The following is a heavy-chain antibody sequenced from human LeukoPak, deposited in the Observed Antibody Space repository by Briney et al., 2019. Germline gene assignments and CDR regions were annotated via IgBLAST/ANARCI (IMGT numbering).Heavy chain of an antibody. V-gene: IGHV1-18*01. CDR3: ARAGIVGATTLTNPPDY. J-gene: IGHJ4*02. CDR1: GYTFTSYG. Sequence: ASVKVSCKASGYTFTSYGISWVRQAPGQGLEWMGWISAYNGNTNYAQKLQGRVTMTTDTSTSTAYMELRSLRSDDTAVYYCARAGIVGATTLTNPPDYWGQGTLVTVSS. D-gene: IGHD1-26*01. CDR2: ISAYNGNT.